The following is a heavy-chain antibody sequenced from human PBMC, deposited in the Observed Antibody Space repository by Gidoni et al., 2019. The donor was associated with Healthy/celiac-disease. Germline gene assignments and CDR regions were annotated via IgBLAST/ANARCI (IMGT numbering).Heavy chain of an antibody. CDR2: INHSGST. D-gene: IGHD2-15*01. CDR3: ARGSCGGSCYYYYYMDV. Sequence: QVQLQQWGAGLLKPSETLSLTCAVYGGSFSGYYWSWIRQPPGKGLEWIGEINHSGSTNYNPTSKSRVTISVDTSKNQFCLKVSYVTAAETAVYYCARGSCGGSCYYYYYMDVWGKGTTVTVSS. V-gene: IGHV4-34*01. CDR1: GGSFSGYY. J-gene: IGHJ6*03.